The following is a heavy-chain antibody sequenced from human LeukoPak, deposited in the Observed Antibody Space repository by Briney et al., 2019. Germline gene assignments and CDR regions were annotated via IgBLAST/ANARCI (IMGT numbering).Heavy chain of an antibody. J-gene: IGHJ4*02. Sequence: PGGSLRLSCAASGFTFSSYSMNWVRQAPGKGLEWLAVIWYDGSNKYYADSVKGRFTISRDNSKNTLYLQMNSLRAEDTAVYYCAKDHSYDSSGYLDYWGQGTLVTVSS. D-gene: IGHD3-22*01. V-gene: IGHV3-33*06. CDR2: IWYDGSNK. CDR1: GFTFSSYS. CDR3: AKDHSYDSSGYLDY.